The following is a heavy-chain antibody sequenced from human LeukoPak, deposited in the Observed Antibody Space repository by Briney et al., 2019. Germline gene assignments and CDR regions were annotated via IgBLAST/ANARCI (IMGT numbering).Heavy chain of an antibody. D-gene: IGHD5-24*01. CDR2: IYYSGST. Sequence: SETLSLTSTVSGGSISSYYWSWIRQPPGKGLEWIGYIYYSGSTNYNPSLKSRVTISVDTSKNQFSLKLSSVTAADTAVYYCARHRRWLQRYYFDYWGQGTLVTVSS. J-gene: IGHJ4*02. CDR3: ARHRRWLQRYYFDY. V-gene: IGHV4-59*08. CDR1: GGSISSYY.